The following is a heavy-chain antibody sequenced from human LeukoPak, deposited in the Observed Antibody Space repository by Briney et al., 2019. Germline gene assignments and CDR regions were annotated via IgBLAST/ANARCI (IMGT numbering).Heavy chain of an antibody. J-gene: IGHJ6*02. CDR2: INPNSGGT. CDR3: AVGDLRYFATETYYYYYGMDV. CDR1: GYTFTGYY. V-gene: IGHV1-2*02. D-gene: IGHD3-9*01. Sequence: GASVKVSCKASGYTFTGYYMHWVRQAPGQGLEWMGWINPNSGGTNYAQKFQGRVTITADKSTSTAYMELSSLRSEDTAEYYCAVGDLRYFATETYYYYYGMDVWGQGTTVTVSS.